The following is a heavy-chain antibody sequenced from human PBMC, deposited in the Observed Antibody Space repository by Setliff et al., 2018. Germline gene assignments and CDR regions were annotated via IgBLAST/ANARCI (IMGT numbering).Heavy chain of an antibody. D-gene: IGHD3-16*01. Sequence: PGGSLRLSCAASGFTFSDSAVHWVRQASGKGLEWVGRIRAKVSDYATAYAASLKGRFTISRDNAKNSLYLQMDSLRVDDTAMYFCARDRGGGLYDYWGRGTLVTVSS. CDR1: GFTFSDSA. V-gene: IGHV3-73*01. CDR2: IRAKVSDYAT. CDR3: ARDRGGGLYDY. J-gene: IGHJ4*02.